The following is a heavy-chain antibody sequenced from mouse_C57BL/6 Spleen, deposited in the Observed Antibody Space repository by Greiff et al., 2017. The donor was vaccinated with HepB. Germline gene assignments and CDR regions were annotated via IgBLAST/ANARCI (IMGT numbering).Heavy chain of an antibody. V-gene: IGHV1-61*01. CDR1: GYTFTSYW. CDR2: IYPSDSET. D-gene: IGHD1-1*01. CDR3: ARLTVVAPDY. Sequence: QVQLKQPGAELVRPGSSVKLSCKASGYTFTSYWMDWVKQRPGQGLEWIGNIYPSDSETHYNQKFKDKATLTVDKSSSTAYMQLSSLTSEDSAVYYCARLTVVAPDYWGQGTTLTVSS. J-gene: IGHJ2*01.